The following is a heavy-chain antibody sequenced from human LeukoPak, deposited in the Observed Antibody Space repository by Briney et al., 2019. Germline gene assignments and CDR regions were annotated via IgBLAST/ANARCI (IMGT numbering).Heavy chain of an antibody. CDR2: INAYNGNT. D-gene: IGHD1-26*01. J-gene: IGHJ4*02. V-gene: IGHV1-18*01. CDR3: ARGEKPYDY. CDR1: GFTFTYYV. Sequence: ASVKVSCKTSGFTFTYYVISWVRQAPGQGLEWMGWINAYNGNTNDAQKFQGRVTMTTDTSTSTAYMELRSLRSDDTAVYYCARGEKPYDYWGQGTLVSVSS.